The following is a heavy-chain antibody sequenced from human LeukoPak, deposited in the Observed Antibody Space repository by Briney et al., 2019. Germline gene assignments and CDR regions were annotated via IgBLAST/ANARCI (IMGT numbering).Heavy chain of an antibody. CDR1: GFTLTTYA. CDR2: ISSSGSTI. CDR3: ARDGRWFGELRYYFDY. J-gene: IGHJ4*02. Sequence: GGSLRLSCAVSGFTLTTYAMSWVRQAPGKGLEWVSYISSSGSTIYYADSVKGRFTISRDNAKNSLYLQMNSLRAEDTAVYYCARDGRWFGELRYYFDYWGQGTLVTVSS. V-gene: IGHV3-48*04. D-gene: IGHD3-10*01.